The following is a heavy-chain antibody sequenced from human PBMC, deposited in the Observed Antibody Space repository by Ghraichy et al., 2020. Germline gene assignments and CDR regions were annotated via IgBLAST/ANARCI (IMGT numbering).Heavy chain of an antibody. CDR3: ARSWSYYYSSVYYFDY. V-gene: IGHV4-39*01. CDR2: IYYSGST. D-gene: IGHD3-22*01. CDR1: GGSISSSSYY. Sequence: SETLSLTCTVSGGSISSSSYYWGWIRQPPGKGLEWIGSIYYSGSTCYNPSLKSPVTISVDTSKNQFSLKLSSVTAADTAVYYCARSWSYYYSSVYYFDYWGQGTLVTVYS. J-gene: IGHJ4*02.